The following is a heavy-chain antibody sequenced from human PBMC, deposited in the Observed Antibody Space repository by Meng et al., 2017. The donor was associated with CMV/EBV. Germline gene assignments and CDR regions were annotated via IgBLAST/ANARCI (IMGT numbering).Heavy chain of an antibody. CDR3: ARGAEGRLLWFGELLEINDY. CDR1: GFTFSSYS. V-gene: IGHV3-21*01. J-gene: IGHJ4*02. D-gene: IGHD3-10*01. Sequence: GGSLRLSCAASGFTFSSYSMNWVRQAPGKGLEWVSSISSSSSYIYYADSVKGRFTISRGNAKNSLYLQMNSLRAEDTAVYYCARGAEGRLLWFGELLEINDYWGQGTLVTVSS. CDR2: ISSSSSYI.